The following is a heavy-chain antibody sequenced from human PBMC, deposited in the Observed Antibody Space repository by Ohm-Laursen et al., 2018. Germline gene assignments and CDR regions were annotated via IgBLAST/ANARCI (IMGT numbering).Heavy chain of an antibody. D-gene: IGHD3-3*01. Sequence: SLRLSCAASGFTFSSYAMSWVRQAPGKGLEWVPAISGSGGSTYYADSVKGRFTISRDNSKNTLYLQMNSLRAEDTAVYYCAKFLMYYDFWSGHMTAFDIWGQGTMVTVSS. V-gene: IGHV3-23*01. CDR1: GFTFSSYA. CDR2: ISGSGGST. CDR3: AKFLMYYDFWSGHMTAFDI. J-gene: IGHJ3*02.